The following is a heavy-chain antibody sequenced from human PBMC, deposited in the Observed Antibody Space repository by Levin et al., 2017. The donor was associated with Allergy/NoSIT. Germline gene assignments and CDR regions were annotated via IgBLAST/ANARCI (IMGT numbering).Heavy chain of an antibody. CDR1: GSTFSDYY. D-gene: IGHD3-3*01. CDR2: ISSSGSTI. V-gene: IGHV3-11*01. J-gene: IGHJ6*02. Sequence: GGALRLSCAVSGSTFSDYYMSWIRQAPGKGLEWVSYISSSGSTIYYADSVKGRFTSFRDNAKNSLYLQMNSLRAEDTAVYYCARDRADVWTHYGMDVWGQGTTVTVSS. CDR3: ARDRADVWTHYGMDV.